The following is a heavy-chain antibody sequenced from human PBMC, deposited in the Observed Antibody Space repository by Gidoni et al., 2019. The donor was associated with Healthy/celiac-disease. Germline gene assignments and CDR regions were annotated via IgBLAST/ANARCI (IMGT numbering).Heavy chain of an antibody. J-gene: IGHJ4*02. D-gene: IGHD1-26*01. Sequence: EVQLVESGGGLIQPGGSLRRSCAASGFPFRSNYIGWVRQAPGKGLGGGSVIYSGGSTYYADSVKGRFTISRDNSKNTLYLQMNSLGAEDTAVYYCARGWELRWWGQGTLVTVSS. CDR2: IYSGGST. CDR3: ARGWELRW. V-gene: IGHV3-53*01. CDR1: GFPFRSNY.